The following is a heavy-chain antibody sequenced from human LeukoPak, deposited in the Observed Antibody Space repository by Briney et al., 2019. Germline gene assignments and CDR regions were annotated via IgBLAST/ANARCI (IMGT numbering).Heavy chain of an antibody. Sequence: SETLSLTCTVSGGSISSGSYYWSWIRQPPGKGLEWIGYIYYSGSTYYNPSLKSRVTISVDTSKNQFSLKLSSVTAADTAVYYCARTYCSGGSCYRGGFDPWGQGTLVTVSS. CDR1: GGSISSGSYY. J-gene: IGHJ5*02. V-gene: IGHV4-31*03. D-gene: IGHD2-15*01. CDR3: ARTYCSGGSCYRGGFDP. CDR2: IYYSGST.